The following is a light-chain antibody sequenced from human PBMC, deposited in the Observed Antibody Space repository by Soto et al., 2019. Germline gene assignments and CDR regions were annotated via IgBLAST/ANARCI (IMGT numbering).Light chain of an antibody. CDR2: DAS. CDR1: QSVSSY. J-gene: IGKJ1*01. Sequence: EIVLTQSPATLSLSPGERATLSCRASQSVSSYLAWYQQKPGQAPRLLIYDASNRATGIPARFSGSGSGTDFTLIISSLEPEDFAVYYCHQRSNWPPWTFDQGTKGEIK. V-gene: IGKV3-11*01. CDR3: HQRSNWPPWT.